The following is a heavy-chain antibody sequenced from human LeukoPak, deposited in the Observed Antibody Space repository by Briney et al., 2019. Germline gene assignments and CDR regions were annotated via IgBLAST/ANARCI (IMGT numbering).Heavy chain of an antibody. V-gene: IGHV4-4*07. CDR2: IYTSGGT. J-gene: IGHJ6*03. D-gene: IGHD4-11*01. CDR1: GGSISSYY. CDR3: ARTRGFRLQYYYYMDV. Sequence: SETLSLTCTVSGGSISSYYWSWIRQPAGKGLEWIGRIYTSGGTNYNPSLKSRVTISVDTSKNQFSLKLSSVTAADTAVYYCARTRGFRLQYYYYMDVWGKGTTVTISS.